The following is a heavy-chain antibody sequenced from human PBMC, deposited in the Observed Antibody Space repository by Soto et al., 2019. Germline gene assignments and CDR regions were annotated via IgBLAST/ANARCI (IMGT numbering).Heavy chain of an antibody. J-gene: IGHJ4*02. CDR2: IIPIFSTA. V-gene: IGHV1-69*13. CDR3: ARGHSATVTTIALDY. CDR1: GGTFSSYA. D-gene: IGHD4-17*01. Sequence: SVKVSCKASGGTFSSYAISWVRQAPGQGLEWMGGIIPIFSTANYAQKFQGRVTITADESTSTAYMELSSLRSEDTAVYYCARGHSATVTTIALDYWGQGTLVTGSS.